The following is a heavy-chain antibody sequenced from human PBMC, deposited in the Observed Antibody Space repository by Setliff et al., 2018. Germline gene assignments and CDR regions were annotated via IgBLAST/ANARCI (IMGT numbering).Heavy chain of an antibody. J-gene: IGHJ4*02. CDR2: IIHSGST. CDR3: VRSFSRSEKFLLDY. CDR1: GGSFSGYY. Sequence: SETLSLTCADYGGSFSGYYWSWIRQPPGKRLEWIGEIIHSGSTNYNPSLKSRVTISMDTSKNQFSLKVSSVTAADTAVYYCVRSFSRSEKFLLDYWGQGALVTVSS. D-gene: IGHD2-15*01. V-gene: IGHV4-34*12.